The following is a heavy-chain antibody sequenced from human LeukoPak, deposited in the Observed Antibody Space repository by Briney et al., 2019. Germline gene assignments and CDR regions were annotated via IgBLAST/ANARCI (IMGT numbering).Heavy chain of an antibody. D-gene: IGHD4-17*01. J-gene: IGHJ2*01. CDR3: ARQDGDYGYWYFDL. CDR1: GGSISSYY. V-gene: IGHV4-59*08. Sequence: PSETLSLTCTVSGGSISSYYWSWIRQPPGKGLEWIGYIYYSGSTNYNPSLKSRVTISVDTSKNQFSLKLSSVTAADTAVYYCARQDGDYGYWYFDLWGRGTLVTVSS. CDR2: IYYSGST.